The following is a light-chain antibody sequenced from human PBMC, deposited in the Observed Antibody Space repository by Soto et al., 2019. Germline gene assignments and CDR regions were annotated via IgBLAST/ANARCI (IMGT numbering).Light chain of an antibody. CDR2: GAS. CDR1: QSVSSNY. V-gene: IGKV3-20*01. J-gene: IGKJ5*01. CDR3: QQYGSSPT. Sequence: ELVLTQSPGTLSLSPGERATLSCRASQSVSSNYLAWYQQKPGQAPRLLIYGASSRATGIPDRFSGSGSGTDFTLIISRLEPEDFAVYFCQQYGSSPTFGQGTRRRL.